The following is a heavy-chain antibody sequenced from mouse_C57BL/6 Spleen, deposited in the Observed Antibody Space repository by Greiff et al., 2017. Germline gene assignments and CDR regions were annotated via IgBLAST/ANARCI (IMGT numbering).Heavy chain of an antibody. Sequence: VKLVESGPGLVAPSQSLSITCTVSGFSLTSYGVDWVRQSPGKGLEWLGVIWGVGSTNYNSALKSRLSISKDNSKSQVFLKMNSLQTDDTAMYYCASSIYYDYPFAYWGQGTLVTVSA. CDR1: GFSLTSYG. CDR3: ASSIYYDYPFAY. D-gene: IGHD2-4*01. CDR2: IWGVGST. V-gene: IGHV2-6*01. J-gene: IGHJ3*01.